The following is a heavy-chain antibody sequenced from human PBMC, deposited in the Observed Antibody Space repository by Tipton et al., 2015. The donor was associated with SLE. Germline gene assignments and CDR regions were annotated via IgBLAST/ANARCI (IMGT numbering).Heavy chain of an antibody. CDR3: ARSEVGALGFFEY. D-gene: IGHD1-26*01. CDR2: ISAHSGNT. CDR1: GHTFTSYG. Sequence: QLVQSGAEVKKPGASVKVSCKAAGHTFTSYGFSWVRQAPGQGLEWMGWISAHSGNTHYVQKLQGRVTMTTDTSTSTAYMELSSLRSDDTAVYYCARSEVGALGFFEYWGQGTLVTVSS. J-gene: IGHJ4*02. V-gene: IGHV1-18*04.